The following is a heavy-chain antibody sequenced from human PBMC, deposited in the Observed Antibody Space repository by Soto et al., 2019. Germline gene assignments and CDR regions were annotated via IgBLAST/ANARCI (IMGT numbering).Heavy chain of an antibody. Sequence: PSETLCLTCTFSGGSVSIGDYFWSWLRQSPGKRLEWIAYIYYSGSTNYNPSLKSRATISVDTSKSQVSLTLTSMTAADAALYYCARSPNYYYYGFDVWGQGTAVTVSS. CDR2: IYYSGST. D-gene: IGHD3-10*01. CDR1: GGSVSIGDYF. J-gene: IGHJ6*01. CDR3: ARSPNYYYYGFDV. V-gene: IGHV4-61*08.